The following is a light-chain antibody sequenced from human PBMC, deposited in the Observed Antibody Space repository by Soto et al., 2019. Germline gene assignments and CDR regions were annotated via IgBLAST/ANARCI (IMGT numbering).Light chain of an antibody. CDR3: QQYGSSSWT. CDR2: GTS. J-gene: IGKJ1*01. CDR1: QSVSSSY. V-gene: IGKV3-20*01. Sequence: EIGLTQSPGTLSLSPGERATLSCRASQSVSSSYLAWYQQKPGQAPRLLIYGTSSRATAIPDRFSGSGSGTDFTLTISKLEPEDFAVYYCQQYGSSSWTFGQGTKVEIK.